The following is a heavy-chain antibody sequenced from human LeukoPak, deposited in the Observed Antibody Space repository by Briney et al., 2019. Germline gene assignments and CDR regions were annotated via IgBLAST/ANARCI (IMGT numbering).Heavy chain of an antibody. D-gene: IGHD2-2*01. Sequence: SETLSLTCTVSGGSISSYYWSWIRQPPGKGLEWIGYIYYSGSTNYNPSLKSRVTISVDTSKNQFSLKLSSVTAADTAVYYCARRDSTSSGFDYWGQGTLVTVSS. CDR3: ARRDSTSSGFDY. J-gene: IGHJ4*02. CDR1: GGSISSYY. CDR2: IYYSGST. V-gene: IGHV4-59*08.